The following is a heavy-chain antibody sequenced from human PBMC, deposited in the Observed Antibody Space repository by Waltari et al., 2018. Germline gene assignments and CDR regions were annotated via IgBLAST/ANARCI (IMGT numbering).Heavy chain of an antibody. CDR1: GGSISSGGYY. J-gene: IGHJ3*02. CDR3: ARDWASSGLAHDAFDI. Sequence: QVQLQESGPGLVKPSQTLSLTCTVPGGSISSGGYYWSWVRQHPGKGLEWIGYIYYSGSTYYNPSLKSRVTISVDTSKNQFSLKLSSVTAADTAVYYCARDWASSGLAHDAFDIWGQGTMVTVSS. CDR2: IYYSGST. D-gene: IGHD3-22*01. V-gene: IGHV4-31*03.